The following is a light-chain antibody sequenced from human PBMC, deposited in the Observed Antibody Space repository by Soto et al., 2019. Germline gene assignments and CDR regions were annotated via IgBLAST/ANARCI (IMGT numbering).Light chain of an antibody. V-gene: IGKV3-20*01. J-gene: IGKJ5*01. CDR3: QQYPGPPTT. CDR2: GAS. Sequence: LAWGQQRPGQAPRLLVDGASTRAAGIPDRFSGSGSGTDSTPTIPRLEPEDSAVYLCQQYPGPPTTFGHGTRLEIK.